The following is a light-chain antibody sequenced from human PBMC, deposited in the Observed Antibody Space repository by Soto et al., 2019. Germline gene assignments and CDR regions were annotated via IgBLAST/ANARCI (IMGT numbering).Light chain of an antibody. CDR3: QQYGSSPTWT. V-gene: IGKV3-20*01. Sequence: ESVLTQSPGTLSLSPGERATLSCRASQSVSSSYLAWYQQKPGQAPRLLIYGASGRATGIPDRFSGSGSGTDFTITISRLEPEEFAVYYCQQYGSSPTWTFGQGTKVEIK. CDR1: QSVSSSY. CDR2: GAS. J-gene: IGKJ1*01.